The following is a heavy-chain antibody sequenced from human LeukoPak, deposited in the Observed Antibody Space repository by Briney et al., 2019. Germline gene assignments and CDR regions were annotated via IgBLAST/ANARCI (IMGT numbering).Heavy chain of an antibody. J-gene: IGHJ4*02. V-gene: IGHV1-2*02. D-gene: IGHD2-2*01. Sequence: ASVKVSCKTSGYTFTGYYMHWVRQAPGQGLEWMGWINPNGGGTNYAQKFQGRVTMTRDTSISTAYMELSRLRSDDTAVYYCARDRNCNSASCYGIYFDYWGQGTLVTVSS. CDR2: INPNGGGT. CDR3: ARDRNCNSASCYGIYFDY. CDR1: GYTFTGYY.